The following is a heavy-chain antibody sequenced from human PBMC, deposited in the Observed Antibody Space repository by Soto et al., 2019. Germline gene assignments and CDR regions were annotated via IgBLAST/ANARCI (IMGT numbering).Heavy chain of an antibody. CDR3: ARVVHDSSGYFFDY. J-gene: IGHJ4*02. CDR2: IYYSGSI. Sequence: QVQLQESGSGLVKPSETLSLTCTVSGGSISGYYWSWIRQPPGKGLEWIGNIYYSGSINYNPSLRSRVTISVDTSKTQFSLKLSSVTAADTAVYYCARVVHDSSGYFFDYWGQGTLVTVSS. D-gene: IGHD3-22*01. CDR1: GGSISGYY. V-gene: IGHV4-59*01.